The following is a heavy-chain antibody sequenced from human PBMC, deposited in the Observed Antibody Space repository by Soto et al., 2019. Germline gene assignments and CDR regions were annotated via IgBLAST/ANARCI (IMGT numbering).Heavy chain of an antibody. V-gene: IGHV3-15*01. Sequence: GGSLRLSCAASGFTFSNAWMSWVRQAPGKGLEWVGRIKSKTDGGTTDYAAPVKGRFTISRDDSKNTLYLQMNSLKTEDTAVYYCTTTRSTLVYGDYGNYWGQGTLVTVSS. CDR1: GFTFSNAW. CDR3: TTTRSTLVYGDYGNY. D-gene: IGHD4-17*01. J-gene: IGHJ4*02. CDR2: IKSKTDGGTT.